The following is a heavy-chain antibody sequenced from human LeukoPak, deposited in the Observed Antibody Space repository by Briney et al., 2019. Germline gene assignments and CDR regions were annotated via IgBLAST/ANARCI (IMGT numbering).Heavy chain of an antibody. V-gene: IGHV4-4*02. Sequence: SETLSLTCGVSGGSITNTNYWTWVRQPPGKGLEWIGEVNLQGSTNYNPSLMGRVAVSVDTSENHISLQLTSVTAADTAVYYCAREGGPYRPLDYLGQGTLVTVSS. J-gene: IGHJ4*02. CDR3: AREGGPYRPLDY. CDR2: VNLQGST. CDR1: GGSITNTNY.